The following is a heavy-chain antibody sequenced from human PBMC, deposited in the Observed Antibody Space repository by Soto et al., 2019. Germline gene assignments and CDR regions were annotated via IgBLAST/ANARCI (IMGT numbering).Heavy chain of an antibody. D-gene: IGHD1-20*01. J-gene: IGHJ4*02. CDR1: GFTFDDYA. Sequence: EVQLVESGGGLVQPGRSLRLSCAASGFTFDDYAMHWVRQAPGKGLEWVSGISWNSGSIGYADSVKGRFTISRDNAKNSLYLQMNSLRAEDTALYYCAKAAGITGLVDYWGQGTLVTVSS. CDR2: ISWNSGSI. CDR3: AKAAGITGLVDY. V-gene: IGHV3-9*01.